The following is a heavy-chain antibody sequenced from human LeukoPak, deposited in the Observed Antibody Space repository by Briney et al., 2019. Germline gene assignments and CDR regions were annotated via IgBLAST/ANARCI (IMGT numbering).Heavy chain of an antibody. CDR1: GFTISGDA. V-gene: IGHV3-30*14. J-gene: IGHJ3*01. CDR2: IRKDGTYH. CDR3: ARETLDALNL. Sequence: LGGPLRPSCTASGFTISGDAMHWVRQAPGKGLQWVAHIRKDGTYHYYTDSVKGRFTISRDKSKNTLYLQMNSLRTDDTALFYCARETLDALNLWGPGTLVTVHS.